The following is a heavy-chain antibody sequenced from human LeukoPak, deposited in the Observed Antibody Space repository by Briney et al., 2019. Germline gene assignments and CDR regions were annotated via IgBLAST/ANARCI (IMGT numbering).Heavy chain of an antibody. CDR2: INHSGST. CDR3: AGSRDGYPPPYY. D-gene: IGHD5-24*01. Sequence: SSETLSLTCTVSGGSISSSSYYWGWIRQPPGKGLEWIGEINHSGSTNYNPSLKSRVTISVDTSKNQFSLKLSSVTAADTAVYYCAGSRDGYPPPYYWGQGTLVTVSS. V-gene: IGHV4-39*07. CDR1: GGSISSSSYY. J-gene: IGHJ4*02.